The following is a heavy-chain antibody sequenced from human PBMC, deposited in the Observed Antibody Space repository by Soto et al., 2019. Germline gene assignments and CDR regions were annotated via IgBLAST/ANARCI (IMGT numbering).Heavy chain of an antibody. J-gene: IGHJ6*02. CDR2: IIPIFSTP. V-gene: IGHV1-69*12. CDR1: GGTFGNSA. Sequence: QVQLVQSGAEVKKPGSSVTVSCKASGGTFGNSAISWVRQAPGQGLEWMGGIIPIFSTPDYAQKFQGRVTITADESTTTAYMELISLKSEDTAVYYCARDKDRQQLGGNYYYGIDVWGQGTTVTVSS. D-gene: IGHD2-15*01. CDR3: ARDKDRQQLGGNYYYGIDV.